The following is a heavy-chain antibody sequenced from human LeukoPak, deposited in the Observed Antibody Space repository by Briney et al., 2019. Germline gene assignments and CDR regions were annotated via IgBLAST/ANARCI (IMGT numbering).Heavy chain of an antibody. CDR1: GYTFTSDD. J-gene: IGHJ4*02. Sequence: ASVKVSCKASGYTFTSDDINLLRQATAQGLEWMGWMNPNSGNTGYAQKFQGRVTMTRNTSISTAYMELSSLRSEDTAVYYCARSPSRERKWIQLWSPNFDYWGQGTLVTVSS. CDR2: MNPNSGNT. V-gene: IGHV1-8*01. CDR3: ARSPSRERKWIQLWSPNFDY. D-gene: IGHD5-18*01.